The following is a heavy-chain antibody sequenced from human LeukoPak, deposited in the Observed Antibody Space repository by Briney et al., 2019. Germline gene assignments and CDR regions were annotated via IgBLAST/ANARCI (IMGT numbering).Heavy chain of an antibody. V-gene: IGHV4-59*01. CDR3: ARAIKHHYDFWSGYPTFDY. CDR1: GGFIGSYY. J-gene: IGHJ4*02. Sequence: PSETLSLTCTVSGGFIGSYYWSWIRQPPGKGLEWIGYIYYSGSTNYNPSLKSRVTISVDTSKNQFSLKLSSVTAADTAVYYCARAIKHHYDFWSGYPTFDYWGQGTLVTVSS. CDR2: IYYSGST. D-gene: IGHD3-3*01.